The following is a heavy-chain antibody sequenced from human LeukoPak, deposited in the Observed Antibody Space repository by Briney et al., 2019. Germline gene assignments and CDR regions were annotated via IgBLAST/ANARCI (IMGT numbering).Heavy chain of an antibody. CDR3: ASSAARGPHYFDY. CDR2: IYHSGST. V-gene: IGHV4-4*02. CDR1: GGSISSSNW. D-gene: IGHD2-15*01. J-gene: IGHJ4*02. Sequence: SGTLSLTCAVSGGSISSSNWWSWVRPPPGKGLGWIGEIYHSGSTNYNPSLKSRVTISVDKSKNQFSLKLSSVTAADTAVYYCASSAARGPHYFDYWGQGTLVTVSS.